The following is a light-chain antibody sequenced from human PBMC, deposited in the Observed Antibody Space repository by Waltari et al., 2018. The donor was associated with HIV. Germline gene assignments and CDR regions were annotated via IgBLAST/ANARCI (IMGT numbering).Light chain of an antibody. Sequence: QSVLAQPPSASGTPGQRVTISCSGSTSNIGGNTVSWYQQLPGTAPKLLIQSNKERPSGVPDGLSGYTSGTSAALVIGGLQSEDEADYYCAAWDDSLKGGAFGTGTKVTVL. CDR3: AAWDDSLKGGA. CDR2: SNK. V-gene: IGLV1-44*01. CDR1: TSNIGGNT. J-gene: IGLJ1*01.